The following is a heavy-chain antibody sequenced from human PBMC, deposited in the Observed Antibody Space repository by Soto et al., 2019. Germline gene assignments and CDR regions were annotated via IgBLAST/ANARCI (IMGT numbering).Heavy chain of an antibody. CDR1: GFTFSSCA. V-gene: IGHV3-23*01. CDR2: ISGNGGST. J-gene: IGHJ4*02. D-gene: IGHD6-19*01. Sequence: EVQLLESGGGLVQPGGSLRLPCAASGFTFSSCARSWVRQAPGKGLEWVSGISGNGGSTYHADSVKGRFTISRDNSKNTLYLQMNSLRAEDTAVYYCAKANKYSNGWYDYWGQGILVTVSS. CDR3: AKANKYSNGWYDY.